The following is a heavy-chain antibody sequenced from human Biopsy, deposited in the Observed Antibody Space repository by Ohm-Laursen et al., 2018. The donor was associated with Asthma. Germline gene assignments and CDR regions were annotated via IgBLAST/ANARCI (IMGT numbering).Heavy chain of an antibody. CDR1: GGSMSSSSYS. J-gene: IGHJ5*02. D-gene: IGHD1-1*01. V-gene: IGHV4-39*01. Sequence: TLSLTCTVSGGSMSSSSYSWGWIRQPPGKGLEWIGSISYTGNTDIPSLRSRVTLSVDTSKNNFSLKLTSVTAADTAVFYCARHWSGNGWHDMYTWFDPWGLGTLVTVSS. CDR3: ARHWSGNGWHDMYTWFDP. CDR2: ISYTGNT.